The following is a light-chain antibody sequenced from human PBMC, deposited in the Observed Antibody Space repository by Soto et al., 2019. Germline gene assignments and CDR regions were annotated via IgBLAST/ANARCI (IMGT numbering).Light chain of an antibody. CDR1: QGVSTW. J-gene: IGKJ4*01. Sequence: DIQMTQSPSSVCASEEDRVTITCRASQGVSTWLAWYQQKPGKAPNLLIYTASSLQSGVPSRFSGSGSGTDFTLTISSLQPEDFATYYRQQTTTFPLTFGGGTKVEI. CDR2: TAS. CDR3: QQTTTFPLT. V-gene: IGKV1D-12*01.